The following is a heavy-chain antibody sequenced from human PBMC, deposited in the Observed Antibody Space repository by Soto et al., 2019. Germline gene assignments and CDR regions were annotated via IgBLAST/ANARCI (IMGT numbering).Heavy chain of an antibody. CDR3: AKPNSHYYYYCLDV. CDR1: GFPFDNYA. CDR2: ISATGTNT. V-gene: IGHV3-23*01. J-gene: IGHJ6*02. D-gene: IGHD1-7*01. Sequence: GGSLRLSCAASGFPFDNYALSWVRQAPGKGPEWVSAISATGTNTYYADSVKGRFTISRDSSKKTLFLQMNSLRAEDTAVYYCAKPNSHYYYYCLDVWGQGTTVTVSS.